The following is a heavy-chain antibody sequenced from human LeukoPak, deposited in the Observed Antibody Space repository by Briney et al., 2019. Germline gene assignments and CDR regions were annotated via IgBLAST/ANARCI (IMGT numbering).Heavy chain of an antibody. Sequence: ASVKVSCKASGYTFTSYDINWVRQATGQGLEWMGWMNPNSGNTGYAQKFQGRVTMTEDTSTDTAYMELSSLRSEDTAVYYCATTPAGEEQWLVHGKGNFDYWGQGTLVTVSS. V-gene: IGHV1-8*01. J-gene: IGHJ4*02. CDR2: MNPNSGNT. CDR1: GYTFTSYD. D-gene: IGHD6-19*01. CDR3: ATTPAGEEQWLVHGKGNFDY.